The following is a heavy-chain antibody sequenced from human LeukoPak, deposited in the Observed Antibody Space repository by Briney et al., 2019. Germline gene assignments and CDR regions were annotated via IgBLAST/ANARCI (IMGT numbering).Heavy chain of an antibody. CDR3: ARATLRSGWFGY. J-gene: IGHJ4*02. CDR2: IYSGGST. CDR1: GFTFSDYY. Sequence: GGSLRLSCGASGFTFSDYYMSWVRQAPGEGLEWVSVIYSGGSTYYADSVKGRFTISRDNSKNTLYLQMNSLRAEDTAVYYCARATLRSGWFGYWGQGTLVTVSS. D-gene: IGHD6-19*01. V-gene: IGHV3-53*01.